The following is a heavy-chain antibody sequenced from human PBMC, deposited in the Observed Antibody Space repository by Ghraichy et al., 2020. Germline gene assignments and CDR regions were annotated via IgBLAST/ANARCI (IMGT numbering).Heavy chain of an antibody. CDR2: ISSDSFYI. D-gene: IGHD3-10*01. J-gene: IGHJ4*02. CDR3: VRADGSGSFYY. CDR1: GFNLGVYT. Sequence: GESLNISCATSGFNLGVYTMNWLRWAPNKGLEWVASISSDSFYIYYADSVRGRFTISRDNAMKSIYLQMNSLRVEDTARYYCVRADGSGSFYYWGQGTLVTGSS. V-gene: IGHV3-21*01.